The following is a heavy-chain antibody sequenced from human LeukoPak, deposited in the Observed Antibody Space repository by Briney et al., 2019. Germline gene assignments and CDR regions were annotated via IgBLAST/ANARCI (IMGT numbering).Heavy chain of an antibody. J-gene: IGHJ4*02. Sequence: GGSLRLSCAASGFTFSSYGMHWVRQAPGKGLEWVAVIWYDGSNKYYADSVKGRFTISRDNSKNTLYLQMNSLRAEDTAVYYCARGLLWFGELSFDYWGQGTLVTVSS. V-gene: IGHV3-33*01. CDR2: IWYDGSNK. D-gene: IGHD3-10*01. CDR1: GFTFSSYG. CDR3: ARGLLWFGELSFDY.